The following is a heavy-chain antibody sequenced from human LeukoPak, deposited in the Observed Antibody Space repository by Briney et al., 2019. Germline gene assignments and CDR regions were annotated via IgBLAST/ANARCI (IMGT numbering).Heavy chain of an antibody. J-gene: IGHJ4*02. D-gene: IGHD3-22*01. CDR2: IKSKTDGGTA. CDR3: TTADSRGRLLMEY. V-gene: IGHV3-15*07. CDR1: GFAFTNAW. Sequence: GGSLRLSCAASGFAFTNAWMNWVRQAPGKGLEWVGRIKSKTDGGTADYAAPVKGRFTISRDDSKNTLYLQMNSLKTEDTAVYYCTTADSRGRLLMEYWRQGPLVNVSS.